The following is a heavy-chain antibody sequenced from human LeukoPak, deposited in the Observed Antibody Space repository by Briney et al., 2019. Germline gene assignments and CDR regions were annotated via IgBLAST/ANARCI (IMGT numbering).Heavy chain of an antibody. CDR3: ARVMWLPTDAFDI. D-gene: IGHD3-22*01. CDR1: GYTFTGYY. V-gene: IGHV1-2*06. J-gene: IGHJ3*02. CDR2: INPNSGGT. Sequence: ASVKVSCKASGYTFTGYYMHWVRQAPGQGLEWMGRINPNSGGTNYAQKFQGRVTMTGDTSISTAYMELSRLRSDDTAVYYCARVMWLPTDAFDIWGQGTMVTVSS.